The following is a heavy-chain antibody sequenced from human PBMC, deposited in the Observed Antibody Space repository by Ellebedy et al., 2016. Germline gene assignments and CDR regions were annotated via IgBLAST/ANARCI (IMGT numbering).Heavy chain of an antibody. D-gene: IGHD4-17*01. J-gene: IGHJ4*02. V-gene: IGHV3-30-3*01. Sequence: GESLKISXAASGFTFSSYAMHWVRQAPGKGLEWVAVISYDGSNKYYADSVKGRFTISRDNSKNTLYLQMNSLRAEDTAVYYCARGGYGDYEVYYFDYWGQGTLVTVSS. CDR3: ARGGYGDYEVYYFDY. CDR2: ISYDGSNK. CDR1: GFTFSSYA.